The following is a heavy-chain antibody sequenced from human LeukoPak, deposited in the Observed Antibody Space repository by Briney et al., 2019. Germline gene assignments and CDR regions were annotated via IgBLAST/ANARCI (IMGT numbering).Heavy chain of an antibody. J-gene: IGHJ6*02. Sequence: GGSLRLSCAASGFTFSSYAMHWVRQAPGKGLEWVAVISYDGSNKYYADSVKGRFTISRDNSKNTLYLQMNSLRAEDTAVYYCARDERDIVVVVASTGDYYYYGMDVWGQGTTVTVSS. D-gene: IGHD2-15*01. CDR3: ARDERDIVVVVASTGDYYYYGMDV. CDR2: ISYDGSNK. CDR1: GFTFSSYA. V-gene: IGHV3-30-3*01.